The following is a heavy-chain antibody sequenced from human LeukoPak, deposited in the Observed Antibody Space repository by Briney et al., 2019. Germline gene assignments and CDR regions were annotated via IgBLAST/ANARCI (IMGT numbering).Heavy chain of an antibody. Sequence: ASVKVSCKASGYTFTGYYIHWVRQAPGQGLEWMGTIYPSGGSTSYAQKFQGRVTMTRDTSTSTVFMELSSLRSEDTAVYYCAREPIYYYDNSGYYGLWGQGTLVTVSS. D-gene: IGHD3-22*01. CDR3: AREPIYYYDNSGYYGL. V-gene: IGHV1-46*01. J-gene: IGHJ4*02. CDR1: GYTFTGYY. CDR2: IYPSGGST.